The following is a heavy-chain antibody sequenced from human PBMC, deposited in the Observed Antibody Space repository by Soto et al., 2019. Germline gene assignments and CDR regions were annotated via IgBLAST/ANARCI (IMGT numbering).Heavy chain of an antibody. CDR2: IIPIFGTA. CDR1: GGTFSSYA. D-gene: IGHD3-22*01. CDR3: ARGEGIDYYDSSGYTRHGAFDI. V-gene: IGHV1-69*01. Sequence: QVQLVQSGAEVKKPGSSVKVSCKASGGTFSSYAISWVRQAPGQGLEWLGGIIPIFGTANYAQKFQGRVTITADESTSTAYMELSSLRSEDTAVYYCARGEGIDYYDSSGYTRHGAFDIWGQGTMVTVSS. J-gene: IGHJ3*02.